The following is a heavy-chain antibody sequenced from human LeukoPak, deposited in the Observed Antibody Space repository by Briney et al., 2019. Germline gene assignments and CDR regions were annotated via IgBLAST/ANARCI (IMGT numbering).Heavy chain of an antibody. D-gene: IGHD3-16*01. J-gene: IGHJ4*02. V-gene: IGHV4-59*12. CDR1: GGSISSYY. CDR2: ISYSGST. Sequence: SETLSLTCSVSGGSISSYYWNWIRQPPGKGLEWIGSISYSGSTNYNPSLESRVTISVDTSKNQISLKLSSVTAADTAVYYCARDRGLTFGGVNSFDYWGQGTLVTVSS. CDR3: ARDRGLTFGGVNSFDY.